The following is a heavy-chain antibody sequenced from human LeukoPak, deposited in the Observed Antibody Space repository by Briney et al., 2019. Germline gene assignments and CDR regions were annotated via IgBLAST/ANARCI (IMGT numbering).Heavy chain of an antibody. Sequence: GASVKVSCKASGYAFISYYIHWVRQAPGQGLEWMGIINPSGGSTSYAQKFQGRVSMTRDTSTSTAYMELSSLRSEDTAVYYCARGYNGYYYYMDVWGKGTTVTVSS. CDR3: ARGYNGYYYYMDV. D-gene: IGHD5-12*01. V-gene: IGHV1-46*01. J-gene: IGHJ6*03. CDR1: GYAFISYY. CDR2: INPSGGST.